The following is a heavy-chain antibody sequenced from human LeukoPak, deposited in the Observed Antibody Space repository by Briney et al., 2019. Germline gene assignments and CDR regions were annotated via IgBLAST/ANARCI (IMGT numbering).Heavy chain of an antibody. J-gene: IGHJ4*02. Sequence: ASVKVSCKASGYTFTSYGISWVRQAPGQGLEWMGWISAYSDNTNYAQNLQGRVTMTTDTSTTTAYMELRSLRADDTAAYYRARGGGMKPGDFDYWGQGTLVTVSS. V-gene: IGHV1-18*01. CDR3: ARGGGMKPGDFDY. CDR1: GYTFTSYG. D-gene: IGHD6-13*01. CDR2: ISAYSDNT.